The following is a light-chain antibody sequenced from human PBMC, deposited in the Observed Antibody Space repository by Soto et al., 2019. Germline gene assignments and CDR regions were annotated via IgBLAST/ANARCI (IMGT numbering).Light chain of an antibody. CDR3: LQHYNSPRT. V-gene: IGKV1-6*01. CDR1: QGIRND. Sequence: AIQMTQSPSSLSASVGDRVTIACRASQGIRNDLVWHQQKPGKAPNLLIYAASSLQSGVPSRFSGSGSGTDFTLTISSLQPEDFATYYCLQHYNSPRTFGQGTKVEIK. J-gene: IGKJ1*01. CDR2: AAS.